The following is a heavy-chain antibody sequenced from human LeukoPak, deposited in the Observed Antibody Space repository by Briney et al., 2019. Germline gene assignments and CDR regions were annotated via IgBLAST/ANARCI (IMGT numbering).Heavy chain of an antibody. CDR2: IIPILGIA. Sequence: ASVKVSCKASGGTFSSYAISWVRQAPGQGLEWIGRIIPILGIANYAQKFQGRVTITADKSTSTASMELSSLRSTDTAVYYCVRTLDSCMSTSWCRAEAGDAFDTWGQGTMVTVSS. CDR1: GGTFSSYA. D-gene: IGHD2-2*01. J-gene: IGHJ3*02. CDR3: VRTLDSCMSTSWCRAEAGDAFDT. V-gene: IGHV1-69*04.